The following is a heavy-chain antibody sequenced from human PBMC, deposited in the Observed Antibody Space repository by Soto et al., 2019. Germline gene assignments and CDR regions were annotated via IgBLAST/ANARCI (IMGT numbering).Heavy chain of an antibody. CDR1: GGSISSGGYY. Sequence: QVQLQESGPGLVKPSQTLSLTCTVSGGSISSGGYYWSWIRQHPWKGLEWIGYIYYSGSTYYNPSLKSRVTIAVDTSKNQFSLKLSSVTAADTAVYYCARARTIFGVKSYFDYWGQGTLVTVSS. CDR2: IYYSGST. D-gene: IGHD3-3*01. J-gene: IGHJ4*02. V-gene: IGHV4-31*03. CDR3: ARARTIFGVKSYFDY.